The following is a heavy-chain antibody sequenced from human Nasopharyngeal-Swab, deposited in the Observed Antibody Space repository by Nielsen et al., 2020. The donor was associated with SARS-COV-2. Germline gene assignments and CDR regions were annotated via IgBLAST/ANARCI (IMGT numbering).Heavy chain of an antibody. D-gene: IGHD2-15*01. CDR3: AAIKYCSGGSCYGGASDY. Sequence: SVQVSCKASGFTFTSSAVQWVRQARGQRLEWIGWIVVGSGNTNYAQKFQERVTITRDMSTSTAYMELSSLRSEDTAVYYCAAIKYCSGGSCYGGASDYWGQGTLVTVSS. CDR2: IVVGSGNT. J-gene: IGHJ4*02. V-gene: IGHV1-58*01. CDR1: GFTFTSSA.